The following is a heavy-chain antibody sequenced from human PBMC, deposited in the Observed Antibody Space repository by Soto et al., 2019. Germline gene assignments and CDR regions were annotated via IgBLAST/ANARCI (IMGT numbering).Heavy chain of an antibody. D-gene: IGHD6-19*01. J-gene: IGHJ6*02. CDR3: ASHTVSAILPAMDV. CDR1: GFTFSSYA. Sequence: GSLRLSCAASGFTFSSYAMSWVRQAPGKGLEWVSAISGSGGSTYYADSVKGRFTISRDNSKNTLYLQMNSLRAEDTAVYYCASHTVSAILPAMDVWGQGTAVTVSS. CDR2: ISGSGGST. V-gene: IGHV3-23*01.